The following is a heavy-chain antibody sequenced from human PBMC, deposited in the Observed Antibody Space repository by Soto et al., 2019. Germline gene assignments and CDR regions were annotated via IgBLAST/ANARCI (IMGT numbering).Heavy chain of an antibody. CDR3: AKLYYDFWSGPFDP. CDR1: GFTFSSYA. Sequence: LRLSCAASGFTFSSYAMSWVRQAPGKGLEWVSAISGSGGSTYYADSVKGRFTISRDNSKNTLYLQMNSLRAEDTAVYYCAKLYYDFWSGPFDPWGQGTRVTVSS. CDR2: ISGSGGST. J-gene: IGHJ5*02. D-gene: IGHD3-3*01. V-gene: IGHV3-23*01.